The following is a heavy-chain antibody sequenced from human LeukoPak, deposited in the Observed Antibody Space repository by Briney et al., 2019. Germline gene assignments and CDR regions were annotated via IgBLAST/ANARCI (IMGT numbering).Heavy chain of an antibody. J-gene: IGHJ6*03. CDR3: ARGNSNYFHYYYMDV. V-gene: IGHV3-64*01. D-gene: IGHD4-11*01. Sequence: GGSLRLSCAASGFTFSSYAMHWVRQAPGKGLEYVSTINSNGGSTYYANSVKGRFTISRNNSENTLYLQMGSLRAEDMAVYYCARGNSNYFHYYYMDVWGKGTTVTVSS. CDR1: GFTFSSYA. CDR2: INSNGGST.